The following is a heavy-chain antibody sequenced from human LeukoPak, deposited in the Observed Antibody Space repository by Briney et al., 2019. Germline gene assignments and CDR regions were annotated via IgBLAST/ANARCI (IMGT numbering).Heavy chain of an antibody. Sequence: SETLSLTCTVSGGSISSGYYWGWIRQPPGKGLEWIGSIYHSGSTYYNPSLKSRVTISVDTSKNQFSLKLSSVTAADTAVYYCARDNDSRDPPHFDYWGQGTLVTVSS. J-gene: IGHJ4*02. CDR3: ARDNDSRDPPHFDY. D-gene: IGHD3-16*01. CDR2: IYHSGST. CDR1: GGSISSGYY. V-gene: IGHV4-38-2*02.